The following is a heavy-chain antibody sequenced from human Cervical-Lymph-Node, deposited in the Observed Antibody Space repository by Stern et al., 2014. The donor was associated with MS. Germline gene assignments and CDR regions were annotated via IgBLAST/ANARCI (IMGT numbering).Heavy chain of an antibody. Sequence: QVQLVQSGAEGKKPGASVNVSCEASGFSFTTHYMHWIRQAPGEGLEGVGMINPNSGTTSYARQFQGRVIITRDTSTSTIYMELTGLRSEDTALYFCTRVQRERRALDHFDPWGQGTLVTVSS. CDR2: INPNSGTT. D-gene: IGHD1-1*01. V-gene: IGHV1-46*03. CDR1: GFSFTTHY. CDR3: TRVQRERRALDHFDP. J-gene: IGHJ5*02.